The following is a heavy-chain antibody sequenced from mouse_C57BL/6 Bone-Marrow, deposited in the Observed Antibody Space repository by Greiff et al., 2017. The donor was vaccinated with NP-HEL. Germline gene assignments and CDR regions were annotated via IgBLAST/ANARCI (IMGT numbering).Heavy chain of an antibody. CDR2: IYPGSGNT. J-gene: IGHJ2*01. CDR3: ARKNQAFDY. Sequence: VKLMESGPELVKPGASVKISCKASGYSFTSYYIHWVKQRPGQGLEWIGWIYPGSGNTKYNEKFKGKATLTADTSSSTAYMQLSSLTSEDSAVYYCARKNQAFDYWGQGTTLTVSS. D-gene: IGHD3-2*02. CDR1: GYSFTSYY. V-gene: IGHV1-66*01.